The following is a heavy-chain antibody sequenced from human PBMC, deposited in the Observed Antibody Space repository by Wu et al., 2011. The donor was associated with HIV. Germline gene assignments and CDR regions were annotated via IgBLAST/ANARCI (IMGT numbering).Heavy chain of an antibody. CDR3: ARDFGGDGDS. V-gene: IGHV1-69*14. CDR1: GGTFNSYG. Sequence: QVQLVQSGAAVKKPGSSVKVSCKASGGTFNSYGITWVRQAPGQGLGWMGGIIPIFGTANYAQKFQGRVTITADKSTSTAYMELSSLRSEDTAMYYCARDFGGDGDSWGQGTLVTVSS. CDR2: IIPIFGTA. D-gene: IGHD2-21*01. J-gene: IGHJ4*02.